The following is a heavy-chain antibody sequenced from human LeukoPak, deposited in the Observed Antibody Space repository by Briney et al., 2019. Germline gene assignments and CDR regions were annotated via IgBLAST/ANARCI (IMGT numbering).Heavy chain of an antibody. CDR2: TYHRSKWSN. Sequence: SQTLSLTCAISGDSVSTNSVAWNWIRQSPSRGLGWLGRTYHRSKWSNDYAVSVKSRITINPDTSKNQFSLQLNSVTPDDTALYYCARGKYSGFDLWGQGTMVTVSS. V-gene: IGHV6-1*01. CDR1: GDSVSTNSVA. J-gene: IGHJ3*01. D-gene: IGHD2-15*01. CDR3: ARGKYSGFDL.